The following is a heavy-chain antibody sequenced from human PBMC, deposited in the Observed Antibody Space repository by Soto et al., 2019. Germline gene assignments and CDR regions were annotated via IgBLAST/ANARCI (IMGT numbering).Heavy chain of an antibody. J-gene: IGHJ5*02. CDR2: ISYSGHTT. Sequence: LRLSCAASGFTFTSYAMNWVRQAPGQGLEWVSTISYSGHTTYYADSVKGRFTISRDNSNNTLYLQMDSLRGEDTAVYYCAKGAPLLAAGTWWFDPWGQGTLVTVS. CDR1: GFTFTSYA. V-gene: IGHV3-23*01. D-gene: IGHD6-13*01. CDR3: AKGAPLLAAGTWWFDP.